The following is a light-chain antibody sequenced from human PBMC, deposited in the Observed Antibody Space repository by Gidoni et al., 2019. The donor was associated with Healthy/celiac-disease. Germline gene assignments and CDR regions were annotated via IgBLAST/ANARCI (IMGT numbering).Light chain of an antibody. CDR3: QQRSNWPPIT. Sequence: EIVLTQSPATLSLSPGERAILSCRASQSVSSYLAWYQQKPGQAPRLLIYDASNRATGIPARFSGSGSGTDFTLTISSLEPEDFAVYYCQQRSNWPPITFXXXTRLEIK. J-gene: IGKJ5*01. CDR2: DAS. V-gene: IGKV3-11*01. CDR1: QSVSSY.